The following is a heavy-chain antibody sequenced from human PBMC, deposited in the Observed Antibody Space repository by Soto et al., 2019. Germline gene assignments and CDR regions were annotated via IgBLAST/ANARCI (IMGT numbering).Heavy chain of an antibody. D-gene: IGHD3-22*01. V-gene: IGHV4-34*01. Sequence: QVQLQQWGAGLLKPSETLSLTCAVYGGSFSGYYWSWIRQPPGKGLEWIGEINHSGSTNYNPSLKSRVTISVDTSKNQFSLKLSSVTAADTAVYYCARNSIVMAWDWFDPWGQGTLVTVSS. CDR2: INHSGST. J-gene: IGHJ5*02. CDR3: ARNSIVMAWDWFDP. CDR1: GGSFSGYY.